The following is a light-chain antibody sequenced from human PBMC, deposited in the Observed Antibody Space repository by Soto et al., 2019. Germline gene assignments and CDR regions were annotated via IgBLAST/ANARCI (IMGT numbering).Light chain of an antibody. CDR1: QNIDRW. CDR3: QQYKSGST. V-gene: IGKV1-5*01. J-gene: IGKJ1*01. Sequence: DIQMTQSPSTLSTSVGDRDTITCRATQNIDRWLAWYQQKPGKAPKLLIYEASSLEGGVPSRFSGSGSGTEFTLTVSGLQAEDFATYWCQQYKSGSTFGQGTKLDFK. CDR2: EAS.